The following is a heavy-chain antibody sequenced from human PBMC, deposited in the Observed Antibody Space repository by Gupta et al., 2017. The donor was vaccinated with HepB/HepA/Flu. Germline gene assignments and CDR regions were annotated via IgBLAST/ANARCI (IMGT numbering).Heavy chain of an antibody. J-gene: IGHJ4*02. D-gene: IGHD3-16*01. Sequence: LVARGVCSVHPGEARRLSCAASGFTFSNSWMTWVRQARGKGLEGGASINQDGREQSYVDSMKGRFTNSRGNDKKSLYLQMNSLRAEESAVYYCAVLGDLDCWGQGMLVIVSS. CDR2: INQDGREQ. CDR1: GFTFSNSW. V-gene: IGHV3-7*01. CDR3: AVLGDLDC.